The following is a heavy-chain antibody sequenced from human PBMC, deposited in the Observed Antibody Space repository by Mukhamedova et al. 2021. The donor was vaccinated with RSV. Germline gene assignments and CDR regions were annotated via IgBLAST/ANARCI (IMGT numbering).Heavy chain of an antibody. Sequence: QSTWEGLEWVAVISHDGHDKNYADSVKGRFTISRDNSKNTLYLQMNSLRDEDTAIYYCATSITADGRDYWGQGTLVTVSS. CDR3: ATSITADGRDY. J-gene: IGHJ4*02. CDR2: ISHDGHDK. D-gene: IGHD6-13*01. V-gene: IGHV3-30*01.